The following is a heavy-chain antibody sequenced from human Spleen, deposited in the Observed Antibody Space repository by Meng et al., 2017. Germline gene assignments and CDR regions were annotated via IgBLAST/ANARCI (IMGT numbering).Heavy chain of an antibody. CDR1: GGSLSCSNW. CDR2: IYRDGST. D-gene: IGHD6-19*01. V-gene: IGHV4-4*02. CDR3: ARAVRAVAGYYFDY. J-gene: IGHJ4*02. Sequence: QVQLTESGPGLVKPSGTLSLTCAVSGGSLSCSNWWSWVRQPPGKGLEWIGEIYRDGSTNYNPSLKSRVTISVDKSKDQFSLKLTSVTAADTAVYYCARAVRAVAGYYFDYWGQGTLVTVSS.